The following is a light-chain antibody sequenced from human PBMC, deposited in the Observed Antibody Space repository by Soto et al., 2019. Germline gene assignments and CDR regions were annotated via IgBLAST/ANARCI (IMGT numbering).Light chain of an antibody. CDR3: HHYGSSWA. CDR2: GAS. CDR1: QSVSSSF. Sequence: EIVLTQSPGTLSLSPGETVTLSCRASQSVSSSFIARYQQKPGHSPSHLVFGASTTAADIPNRFSGRGSGTDITLTISRLEPEDFAGYYCHHYGSSWAFGQGSKVEFK. J-gene: IGKJ1*01. V-gene: IGKV3-20*01.